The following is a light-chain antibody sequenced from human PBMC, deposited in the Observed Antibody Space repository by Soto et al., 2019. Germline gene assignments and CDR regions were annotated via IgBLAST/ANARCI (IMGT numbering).Light chain of an antibody. CDR3: ESWDSSLSAVV. Sequence: QSVLTQPPSVSAAPGQTVTISCSGSSSNIGNTYVSWFQQLPGTAPKLLIYDYNKRPSGIPDRFSGSRSGTSATLGITGLQTGDEADYYCESWDSSLSAVVFGGGTQLTVL. V-gene: IGLV1-51*01. CDR1: SSNIGNTY. J-gene: IGLJ3*02. CDR2: DYN.